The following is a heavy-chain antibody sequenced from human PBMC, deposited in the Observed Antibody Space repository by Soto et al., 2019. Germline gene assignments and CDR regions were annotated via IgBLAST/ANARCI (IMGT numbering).Heavy chain of an antibody. CDR1: GGSVSSGSYY. V-gene: IGHV4-61*01. J-gene: IGHJ4*02. Sequence: QVQLQESGPGLVKPSETLSLTCTVSGGSVSSGSYYWSWIRQPPGKGLEWIGYIYYSGSTNYNPPLKSRVTISVDTSKNQFSLKLSSVTAADTAVYYCARLRIGGSGYYYGLDYWGQGTLVTVSS. D-gene: IGHD3-22*01. CDR3: ARLRIGGSGYYYGLDY. CDR2: IYYSGST.